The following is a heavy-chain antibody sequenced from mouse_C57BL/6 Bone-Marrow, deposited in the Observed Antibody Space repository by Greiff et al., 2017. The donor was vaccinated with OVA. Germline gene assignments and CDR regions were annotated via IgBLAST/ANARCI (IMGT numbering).Heavy chain of an antibody. CDR3: ARGGLLLPLAY. D-gene: IGHD1-1*01. V-gene: IGHV1-52*01. Sequence: VQLQQSGAELVRPGSSVKLSCKASGYTFTSYWMHWVKQRPIQGLEWIGNIGRFDSETHYNQNVTVKATLTLDKSTSTDYMQLSSMTSEDSAVYCGARGGLLLPLAYWGQGTLVTVSA. CDR1: GYTFTSYW. CDR2: IGRFDSET. J-gene: IGHJ3*01.